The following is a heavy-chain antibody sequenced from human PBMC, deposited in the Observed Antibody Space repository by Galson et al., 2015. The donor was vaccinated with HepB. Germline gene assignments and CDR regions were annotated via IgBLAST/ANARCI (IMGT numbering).Heavy chain of an antibody. J-gene: IGHJ4*02. CDR2: IKSKTDGGTT. V-gene: IGHV3-15*01. Sequence: SLRLSCAASGFTFSNAWMSWVRQAPGKGLEWVGRIKSKTDGGTTDYAAPVKGRFTISRDDSKNTLYPQMNSLKTEDTAVYYCTTDRYYDYVWGSYRSRPDYWGQGTLVTVSS. D-gene: IGHD3-16*02. CDR3: TTDRYYDYVWGSYRSRPDY. CDR1: GFTFSNAW.